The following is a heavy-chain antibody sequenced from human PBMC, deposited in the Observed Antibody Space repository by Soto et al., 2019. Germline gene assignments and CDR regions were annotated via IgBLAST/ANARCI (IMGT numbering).Heavy chain of an antibody. CDR2: TYYRSKWIH. Sequence: PSQTLSLTCAISGDSVSSSSAAWNWIRQSPSRGLEWLGRTYYRSKWIHEYAVSMESRITINPDTSKNQFSLQLYSVIPENTAVYYCEGVVWLRGMDVWGPGTLVTVYS. V-gene: IGHV6-1*01. J-gene: IGHJ6*02. CDR1: GDSVSSSSAA. CDR3: EGVVWLRGMDV. D-gene: IGHD3-22*01.